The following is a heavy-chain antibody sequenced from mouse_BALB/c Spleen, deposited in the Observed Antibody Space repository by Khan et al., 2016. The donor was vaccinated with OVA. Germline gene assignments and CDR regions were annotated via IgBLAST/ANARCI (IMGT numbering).Heavy chain of an antibody. J-gene: IGHJ2*01. CDR3: ARSVTITTVVATDFDY. Sequence: EVQLQESGPGLVNPSQSLSLTCTVTGYSITSDYAWNWIRKFPGNKLEWMGYISYSGRTSYNPSLKSRISITRDPSKNQVLLQLNSMTTEDTASYFCARSVTITTVVATDFDYWGQGTTLTVSS. V-gene: IGHV3-2*02. CDR1: GYSITSDYA. CDR2: ISYSGRT. D-gene: IGHD1-1*01.